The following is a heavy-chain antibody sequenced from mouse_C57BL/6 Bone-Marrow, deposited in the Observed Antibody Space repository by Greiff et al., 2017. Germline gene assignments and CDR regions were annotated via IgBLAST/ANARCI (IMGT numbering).Heavy chain of an antibody. V-gene: IGHV14-4*01. CDR3: TTCYGH. Sequence: LKQSGAELVRPGASVKLSCTASGFNIKDVYMHWVKQRPEQGLEWIGWIDPENGDTEYASKFQGKATITADTSSNTAYLQLSILTAEDSAVYYCTTCYGHWGQGTTLTVSS. CDR1: GFNIKDVY. CDR2: IDPENGDT. J-gene: IGHJ2*01. D-gene: IGHD1-1*02.